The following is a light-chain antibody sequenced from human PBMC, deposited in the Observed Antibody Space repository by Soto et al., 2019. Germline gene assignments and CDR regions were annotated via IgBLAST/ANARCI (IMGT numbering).Light chain of an antibody. Sequence: QSALTQPASVSGSPGQSITTSCTGTSSDVGGYNYVSWYQQHPGKAPKLMIYEVSNRPSGVSNRFSGSKSGNTASLTISGLQAEDEADYYCSSYTSSSTPDNYVFGTGTKVTVL. V-gene: IGLV2-14*01. CDR1: SSDVGGYNY. CDR2: EVS. CDR3: SSYTSSSTPDNYV. J-gene: IGLJ1*01.